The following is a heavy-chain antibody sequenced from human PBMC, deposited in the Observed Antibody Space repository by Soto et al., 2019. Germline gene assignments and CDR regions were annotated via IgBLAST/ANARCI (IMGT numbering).Heavy chain of an antibody. J-gene: IGHJ6*02. D-gene: IGHD6-13*01. CDR3: ARVSKLVAPKAGKSAYFYAMGV. CDR1: GDSVSSSAFY. CDR2: FYSTGTT. V-gene: IGHV4-61*08. Sequence: QVLLRESGPGLVKPSETLALTCAVSGDSVSSSAFYWTWIRQPPGKPLEWIGYFYSTGTTNYSPSLKSRVDMSVDTSENHFSLKVRSVPAADAAVYFCARVSKLVAPKAGKSAYFYAMGVWGPGTTVTVS.